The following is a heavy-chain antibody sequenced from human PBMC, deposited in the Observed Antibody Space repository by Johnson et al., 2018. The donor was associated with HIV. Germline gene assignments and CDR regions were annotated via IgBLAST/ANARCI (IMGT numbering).Heavy chain of an antibody. V-gene: IGHV3-23*04. D-gene: IGHD2-2*02. CDR1: GFSFIDYA. Sequence: VQLVESGGGLVRPGGSLRLSCVASGFSFIDYAMIWVRQAPGKGLEWVSFISGGEDDTYYADSVKGRFTISRDNSKTTLYLQMNSLRAEDTAVYYCARRYCSSTSCYKGRAFDIWGQGTMVTVSS. CDR3: ARRYCSSTSCYKGRAFDI. J-gene: IGHJ3*02. CDR2: ISGGEDDT.